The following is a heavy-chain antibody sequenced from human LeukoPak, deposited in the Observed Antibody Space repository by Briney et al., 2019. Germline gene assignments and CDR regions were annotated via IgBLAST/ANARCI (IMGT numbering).Heavy chain of an antibody. CDR1: GDSVSSNSAA. J-gene: IGHJ6*03. V-gene: IGHV6-1*01. Sequence: PSQTLSLTCAISGDSVSSNSAAWNWIRQSPSRGLEWLGRTYYRSKWYNDYAVSVKSRITINPDTSKNQFSLQLNSVTPEDTAVYYCARGPSGSPGDYYYYYYMDVWGKGTTVTISS. CDR3: ARGPSGSPGDYYYYYYMDV. CDR2: TYYRSKWYN. D-gene: IGHD1-26*01.